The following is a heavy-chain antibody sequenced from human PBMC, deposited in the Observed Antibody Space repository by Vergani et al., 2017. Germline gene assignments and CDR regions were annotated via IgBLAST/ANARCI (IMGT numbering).Heavy chain of an antibody. CDR2: IYTSGST. D-gene: IGHD6-6*01. Sequence: QVQLQESGPGLVKPSETLSLTCTVSGGSISSYYWRWIRQPAGKGLEWIGRIYTSGSTNYNPSLKSRVTMSVDTSKNQFSLKLSSVTAADTAVYYCARDRGYSSSSDYYYYMDVWGKGTTVTVSS. V-gene: IGHV4-4*07. J-gene: IGHJ6*03. CDR3: ARDRGYSSSSDYYYYMDV. CDR1: GGSISSYY.